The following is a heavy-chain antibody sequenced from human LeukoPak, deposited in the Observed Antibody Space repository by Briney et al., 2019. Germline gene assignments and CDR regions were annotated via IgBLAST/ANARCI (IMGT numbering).Heavy chain of an antibody. CDR1: GGSIASAGYY. CDR2: INYSGST. Sequence: SQTLSLTCTVSGGSIASAGYYWSWIRQHPGKGLEWIGYINYSGSTYYNPSLKSRVTISGDTSKNQFSLKLGSVTAADTAVYYCARGNSDGKREDYWGPGTLLTVSS. D-gene: IGHD2-15*01. V-gene: IGHV4-31*03. CDR3: ARGNSDGKREDY. J-gene: IGHJ4*02.